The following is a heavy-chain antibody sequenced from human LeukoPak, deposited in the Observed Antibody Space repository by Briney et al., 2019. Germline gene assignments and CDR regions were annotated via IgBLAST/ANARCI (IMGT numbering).Heavy chain of an antibody. Sequence: ASVTLSCTASGYTFTSYGISWVRQAPGQGLEWMGCICAYNGNTNYAQKLQGRVTMTTDTSTSTVYMELRSLRSDDTAVYYGARVRPGATQAYWGQGTLVTVSS. J-gene: IGHJ4*02. CDR3: ARVRPGATQAY. CDR2: ICAYNGNT. V-gene: IGHV1-18*01. CDR1: GYTFTSYG. D-gene: IGHD1-26*01.